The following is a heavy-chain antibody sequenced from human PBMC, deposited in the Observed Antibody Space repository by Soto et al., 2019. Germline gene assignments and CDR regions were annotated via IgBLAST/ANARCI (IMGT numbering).Heavy chain of an antibody. CDR1: GFSFSNFE. V-gene: IGHV3-48*03. Sequence: GGSLRLSCAASGFSFSNFEMHWVRQAPGKGLEWVSYINTAGSTKYYAKSVKGRFTISRDNARNSLFLQLNSLRAEDTAVYYCARAECSTPNCLTAYYSYGLDVWGQGTTVTAP. J-gene: IGHJ6*02. D-gene: IGHD2-2*01. CDR2: INTAGSTK. CDR3: ARAECSTPNCLTAYYSYGLDV.